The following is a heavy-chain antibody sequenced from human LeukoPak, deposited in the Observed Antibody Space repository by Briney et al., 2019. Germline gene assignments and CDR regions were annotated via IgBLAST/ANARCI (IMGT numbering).Heavy chain of an antibody. CDR2: VYHSGST. D-gene: IGHD2-2*01. CDR1: GASISSSNW. V-gene: IGHV4-4*02. Sequence: SGTLSLTCAVSGASISSSNWWSWVRQPPGKGLEWIGEVYHSGSTNSNPSLKSRVTISVDKSKNQFSLNLNSVTAADTAIYYCAGNHQLNQYYILDVWDKGTTVTVSS. J-gene: IGHJ6*04. CDR3: AGNHQLNQYYILDV.